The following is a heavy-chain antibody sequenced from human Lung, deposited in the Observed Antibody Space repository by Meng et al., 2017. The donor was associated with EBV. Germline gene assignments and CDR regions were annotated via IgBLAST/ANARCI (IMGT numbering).Heavy chain of an antibody. J-gene: IGHJ4*02. CDR1: GFSFRSYG. D-gene: IGHD3-9*01. V-gene: IGHV3-30*18. CDR2: MSYDGSDI. CDR3: AKDPRSYYDVLTGLYADS. Sequence: QVQLVESGGGVLQPGRSLLRAFESSGFSFRSYGLHSVRQTPHKGLEWVAVMSYDGSDIYYGDSVKGRFTISRDNSKNTLYLQMNSLRVEDTAVYYCAKDPRSYYDVLTGLYADSWGQGTLVTVSS.